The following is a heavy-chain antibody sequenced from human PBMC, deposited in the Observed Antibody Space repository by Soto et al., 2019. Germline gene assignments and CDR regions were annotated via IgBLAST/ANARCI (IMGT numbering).Heavy chain of an antibody. CDR1: GASIISGDYA. D-gene: IGHD3-16*01. Sequence: SETLSLTCVVSGASIISGDYAWNWVRQPPGKGLEWLGYIYNSGGSYYNQSLKSRVTISLDRSKNHFSLRLDSVTAADTALYFCARGDKNNDYYFDHWGQGTLVTVSS. V-gene: IGHV4-30-2*01. J-gene: IGHJ4*02. CDR2: IYNSGGS. CDR3: ARGDKNNDYYFDH.